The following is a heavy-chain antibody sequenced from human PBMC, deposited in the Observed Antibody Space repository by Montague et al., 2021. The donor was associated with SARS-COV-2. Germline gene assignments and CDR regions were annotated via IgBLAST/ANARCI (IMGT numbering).Heavy chain of an antibody. V-gene: IGHV4-61*09. J-gene: IGHJ4*02. CDR3: ARMTLLRYFDWLSHGGYFDY. CDR1: GGSISSASYY. Sequence: TLSLTCTVSGGSISSASYYWSWIRQPAGKGLEWIGHIYSTVITNYNPSLKSRVTISVDLSKNQFSLKLSSVTAADTAVYYCARMTLLRYFDWLSHGGYFDYWGQGTLVTVSS. CDR2: IYSTVIT. D-gene: IGHD3-9*01.